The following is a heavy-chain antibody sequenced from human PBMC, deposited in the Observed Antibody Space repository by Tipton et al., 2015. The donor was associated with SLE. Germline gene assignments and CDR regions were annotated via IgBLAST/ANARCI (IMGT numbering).Heavy chain of an antibody. CDR3: ATLGDSYYYYGMDG. Sequence: SLRLSCAASGFTFSSYGMHWVRQAPGKGLEWVAVIWYDGSNKYYADSVKGRFTISRDNSKNTLYLQMNSLRAEDTAVYYCATLGDSYYYYGMDGWGQGTTVTVSS. CDR2: IWYDGSNK. D-gene: IGHD4-17*01. CDR1: GFTFSSYG. J-gene: IGHJ6*02. V-gene: IGHV3-33*08.